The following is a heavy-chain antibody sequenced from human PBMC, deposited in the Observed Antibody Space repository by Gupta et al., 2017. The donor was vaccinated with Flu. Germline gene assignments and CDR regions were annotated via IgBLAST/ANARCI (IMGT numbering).Heavy chain of an antibody. V-gene: IGHV1-2*06. Sequence: GQGLEWMGRNNPKSGGTKYALKFQGRVTMTSDTSISTAYMELSSLRSDDTAIYYCARVGYCSTTSCYEPFDSWGLGTLLTVSS. CDR2: NNPKSGGT. D-gene: IGHD2-2*01. J-gene: IGHJ4*02. CDR3: ARVGYCSTTSCYEPFDS.